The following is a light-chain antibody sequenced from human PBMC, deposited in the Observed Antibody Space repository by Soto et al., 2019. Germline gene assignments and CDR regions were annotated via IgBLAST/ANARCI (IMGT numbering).Light chain of an antibody. CDR3: QPDFGSLGIP. Sequence: VLTNSQGTLSLSPGERATLSCRASQSVSNNYLAWYQQKPGQAPRLLIYGASNRATGIPDRFSGSGSGTDFTLTISRLEPEDFGVYYCQPDFGSLGIPFAQGTRLAI. CDR2: GAS. CDR1: QSVSNNY. V-gene: IGKV3-20*01. J-gene: IGKJ5*01.